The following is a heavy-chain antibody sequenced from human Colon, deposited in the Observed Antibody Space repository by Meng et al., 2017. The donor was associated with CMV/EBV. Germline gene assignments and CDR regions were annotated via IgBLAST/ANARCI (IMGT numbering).Heavy chain of an antibody. CDR3: ARLLITMIIAT. Sequence: SETLSLTCTVSGDSINSGAYYWTWIRQHPGKGLEWIGSIYYSGYTHYNPSLKSRVTISLDTSDNQFSLMLSSVTAADTAVYYCARLLITMIIATWGQGTLVTVSS. J-gene: IGHJ4*02. CDR1: GDSINSGAYY. D-gene: IGHD3-22*01. CDR2: IYYSGYT. V-gene: IGHV4-31*03.